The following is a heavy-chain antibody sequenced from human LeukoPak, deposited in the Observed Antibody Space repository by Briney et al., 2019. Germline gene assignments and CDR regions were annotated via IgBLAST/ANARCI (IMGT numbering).Heavy chain of an antibody. CDR1: GFTFSIYS. J-gene: IGHJ3*02. V-gene: IGHV3-21*01. CDR2: ITGNSNYI. Sequence: GGSLRLSCAASGFTFSIYSINWVRQAPGKGLEWVSFITGNSNYIYYADSVKGRFTISRDNAKNSLYLQMNSLRVEDTAVYYCARGPLDSFDIWGQGTMVTVSS. CDR3: ARGPLDSFDI.